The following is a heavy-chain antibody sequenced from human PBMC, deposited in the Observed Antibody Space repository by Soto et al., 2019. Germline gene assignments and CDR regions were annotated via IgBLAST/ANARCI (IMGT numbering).Heavy chain of an antibody. J-gene: IGHJ6*02. Sequence: QVQLVESGGGLVKPGGSLRLSCAASGFTFSDYYMSWIRQAPGKGLEWVSYISSSGSTIYYVDSVKGRFTISRDNAKNSLYLQMNRLSAEHTAVYYCARLYGSGSYFGYYYGMDVWGQGTTVTVSS. CDR1: GFTFSDYY. CDR2: ISSSGSTI. D-gene: IGHD3-10*01. CDR3: ARLYGSGSYFGYYYGMDV. V-gene: IGHV3-11*01.